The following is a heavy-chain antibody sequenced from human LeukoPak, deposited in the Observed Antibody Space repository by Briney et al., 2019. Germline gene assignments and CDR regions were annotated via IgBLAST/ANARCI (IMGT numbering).Heavy chain of an antibody. CDR1: GDSISSYY. CDR2: IYYSGST. Sequence: SETLSLTRTVSGDSISSYYWAWIRQPPGKGLEWIGYIYYSGSTNYNPSLKSRITISIDTSKNQFSLKLSSVTAADTAVYYCARNWLPAGFDYWGQGTLVTVSS. CDR3: ARNWLPAGFDY. J-gene: IGHJ4*02. D-gene: IGHD5-12*01. V-gene: IGHV4-59*01.